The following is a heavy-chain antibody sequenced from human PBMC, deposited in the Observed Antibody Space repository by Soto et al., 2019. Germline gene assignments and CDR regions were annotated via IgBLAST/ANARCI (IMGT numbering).Heavy chain of an antibody. Sequence: SVKVSCKASGGTFSSYAISWVRQAPGQGLEWMGGIIPIFGTANYAQKFQGRVTITADESTSTAYMELSSLRSEDTAVYYCARLVGKDIVVVPAAKDYGMDVWGQGTTVTVSS. J-gene: IGHJ6*02. CDR1: GGTFSSYA. CDR3: ARLVGKDIVVVPAAKDYGMDV. D-gene: IGHD2-2*01. CDR2: IIPIFGTA. V-gene: IGHV1-69*13.